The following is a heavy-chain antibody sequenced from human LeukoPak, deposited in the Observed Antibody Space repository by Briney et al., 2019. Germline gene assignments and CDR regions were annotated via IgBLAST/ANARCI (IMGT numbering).Heavy chain of an antibody. Sequence: SETLSLTCTVSGYSISTGYYWGWIRQPPGKGLEWIGNIYYSGSTYYNPSLESRVTMSLDTSKNQFSLKLSSVTAADTAVYYCARDENGYVWGSFRAWGQGTLVTVSS. CDR2: IYYSGST. CDR1: GYSISTGYY. D-gene: IGHD3-16*02. CDR3: ARDENGYVWGSFRA. V-gene: IGHV4-38-2*02. J-gene: IGHJ5*02.